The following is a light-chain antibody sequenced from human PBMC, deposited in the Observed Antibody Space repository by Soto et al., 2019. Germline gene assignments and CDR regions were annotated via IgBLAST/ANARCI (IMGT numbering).Light chain of an antibody. Sequence: EIVMTQSRATLSVSPGERATLSCRSSQSVSGNLAWYQQKPGQVPRLIIYNASTRAPGIPASFSGGGSGTEFTLTISSLQSEDFAVYYCQQYNNWPRTFGQGTKVDI. CDR3: QQYNNWPRT. CDR1: QSVSGN. CDR2: NAS. V-gene: IGKV3-15*01. J-gene: IGKJ1*01.